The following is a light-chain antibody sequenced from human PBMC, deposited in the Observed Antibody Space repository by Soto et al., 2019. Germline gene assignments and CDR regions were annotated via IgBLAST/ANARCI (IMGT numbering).Light chain of an antibody. CDR1: QSISRW. CDR2: EAS. J-gene: IGKJ1*01. CDR3: QHYGGMWT. Sequence: DIQMTQSPATLSASVGDRVTITCRDSQSISRWLTWYQQKPGKAPKLLIYEASFLETGVPSRFSGGGYGTDFILTISSLQPDDFATYYCQHYGGMWTFGQGTKVDIK. V-gene: IGKV1-5*01.